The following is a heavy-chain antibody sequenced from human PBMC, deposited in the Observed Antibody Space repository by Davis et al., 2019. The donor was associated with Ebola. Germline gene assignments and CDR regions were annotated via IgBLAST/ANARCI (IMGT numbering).Heavy chain of an antibody. CDR3: TSRIAAAGTGSHYYGMDV. D-gene: IGHD6-13*01. Sequence: GESLKISCAASGFTFSGSAMHWVRQASGKGLEWVGRIRSKANSYATAYAASVKGRFTISRDDSKNTAYLQMNSLKTEDTAVYYCTSRIAAAGTGSHYYGMDVWGQGTTVTVSS. V-gene: IGHV3-73*01. CDR2: IRSKANSYAT. CDR1: GFTFSGSA. J-gene: IGHJ6*02.